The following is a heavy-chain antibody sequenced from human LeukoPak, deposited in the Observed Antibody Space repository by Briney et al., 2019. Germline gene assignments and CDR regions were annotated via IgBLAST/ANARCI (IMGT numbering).Heavy chain of an antibody. Sequence: GGALRLSCAASGFTFSSYAMHWVRQAPGKGVGGVAVISYHGINKYYGDSVKGRFSISRDNSKDTLYLQMNSLRADDTSVYYCARGGANSSSYMDVWGKGTMVTVSS. V-gene: IGHV3-30-3*01. CDR3: ARGGANSSSYMDV. CDR1: GFTFSSYA. J-gene: IGHJ6*03. CDR2: ISYHGINK. D-gene: IGHD6-6*01.